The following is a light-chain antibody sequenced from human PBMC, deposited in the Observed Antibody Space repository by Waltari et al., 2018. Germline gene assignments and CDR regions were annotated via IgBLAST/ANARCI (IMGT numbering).Light chain of an antibody. Sequence: EIVLTQSPATLSLSPGERATLSCRASQSVSSYLAWYQKKPGQAPRRLIYDSSNRATGIPARFSGSGSGTDFTLTIRSLEPEDFAVYYCQQRSNWPPALTFGGGTKVEIK. CDR1: QSVSSY. J-gene: IGKJ4*01. CDR3: QQRSNWPPALT. V-gene: IGKV3-11*01. CDR2: DSS.